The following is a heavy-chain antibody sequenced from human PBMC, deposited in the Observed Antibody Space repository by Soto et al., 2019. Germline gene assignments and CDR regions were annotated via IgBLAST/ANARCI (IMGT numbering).Heavy chain of an antibody. CDR2: IYYSGST. CDR1: GGSISSGGYY. V-gene: IGHV4-31*03. CDR3: ARAPHYDFWSGSYYMDV. D-gene: IGHD3-3*01. J-gene: IGHJ6*03. Sequence: SETLSLTCTVSGGSISSGGYYWSWIRQHPGKGLEWIGYIYYSGSTYYNPSLKSRVTISVDTSKNQFSLKLSSVTAADTAVYYCARAPHYDFWSGSYYMDVWGKGTTVTVSS.